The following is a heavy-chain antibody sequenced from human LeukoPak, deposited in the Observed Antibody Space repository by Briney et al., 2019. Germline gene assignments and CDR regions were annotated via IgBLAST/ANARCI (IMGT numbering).Heavy chain of an antibody. V-gene: IGHV3-20*04. D-gene: IGHD3-10*01. CDR1: AFTLDVDG. CDR2: MNWHGGST. Sequence: GGSLPLSCAASAFTLDVDGMCCVSQAAGKGLEWVSGMNWHGGSTGYAESVKGRCTITRDNAKNSLYLQVNSLRAEDTALYYCARDRAYYGSGGWYFDLWGRGTLVTVSS. J-gene: IGHJ2*01. CDR3: ARDRAYYGSGGWYFDL.